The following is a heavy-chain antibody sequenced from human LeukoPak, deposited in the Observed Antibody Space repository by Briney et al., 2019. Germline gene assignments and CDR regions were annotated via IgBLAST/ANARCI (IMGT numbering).Heavy chain of an antibody. CDR2: IYYSGST. Sequence: PSETLSLTCTVSGGSISSYYWSWIRQPPGKGLEWIGYIYYSGSTNYNPSLKSRVTISVDTSKNQFSLKLSSVTAADTAVYYCARRDFGLPPPPVDYWGQGTLVTVSS. D-gene: IGHD3/OR15-3a*01. V-gene: IGHV4-59*08. CDR1: GGSISSYY. J-gene: IGHJ4*02. CDR3: ARRDFGLPPPPVDY.